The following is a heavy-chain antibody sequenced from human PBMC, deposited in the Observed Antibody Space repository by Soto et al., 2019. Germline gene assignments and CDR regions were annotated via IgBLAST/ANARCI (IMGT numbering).Heavy chain of an antibody. V-gene: IGHV3-53*01. Sequence: PVGSLILSCSASVFTVSSTYLSWVRQAPGMGLEWVAVIESGGSTHYADSVKGRFTISRDIPKNMIYLQLHTMRAEDTAVYYCAKDLGPLRLLNDYFYGLDVWGQGTTVTVSS. CDR2: IESGGST. CDR1: VFTVSSTY. J-gene: IGHJ6*02. CDR3: AKDLGPLRLLNDYFYGLDV. D-gene: IGHD1-26*01.